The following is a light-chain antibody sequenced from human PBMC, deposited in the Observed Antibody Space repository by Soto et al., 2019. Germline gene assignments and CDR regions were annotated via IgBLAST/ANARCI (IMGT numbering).Light chain of an antibody. V-gene: IGKV1-5*01. Sequence: DIHMTQSPASVSASVGSRVSIACRASQDIGDWLAWYQQKPGEAPKLLIYDASALPRGVPSRFSGSGSGTKFTLTIASLQPDDFATYYCQQYETFSGTFGPGTKVDIK. CDR2: DAS. CDR3: QQYETFSGT. J-gene: IGKJ1*01. CDR1: QDIGDW.